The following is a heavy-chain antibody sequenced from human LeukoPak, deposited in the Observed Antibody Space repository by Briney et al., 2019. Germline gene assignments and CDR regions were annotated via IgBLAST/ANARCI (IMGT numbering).Heavy chain of an antibody. Sequence: GGSLRLSCAASGFTFSDYYMSWIRQAPGKGLEWVSYISSSGSYTIYADSVKGRCTISRDNAKNSLYLQMNSLRAQDTAVYYCARLKYGSPQHWGQGTLVTVSS. CDR1: GFTFSDYY. J-gene: IGHJ1*01. CDR3: ARLKYGSPQH. V-gene: IGHV3-11*06. D-gene: IGHD1-26*01. CDR2: ISSSGSYT.